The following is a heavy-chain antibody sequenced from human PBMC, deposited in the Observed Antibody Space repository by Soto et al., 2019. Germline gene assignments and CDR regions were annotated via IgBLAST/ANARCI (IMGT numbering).Heavy chain of an antibody. CDR3: AREVGAPSGWLDP. V-gene: IGHV3-23*01. J-gene: IGHJ5*02. CDR1: GFTFTNYA. D-gene: IGHD1-26*01. Sequence: PGGSLRRSCSASGFTFTNYAMTWVRQSQGKGLQWVSGISATGGLKYYADSVQGRFTISRDNSKNTLYHQTDNLRDEDTAIYYCAREVGAPSGWLDPWGQGTQVTVSS. CDR2: ISATGGLK.